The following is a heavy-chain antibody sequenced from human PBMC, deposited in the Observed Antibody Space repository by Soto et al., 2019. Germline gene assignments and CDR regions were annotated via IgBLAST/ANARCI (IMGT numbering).Heavy chain of an antibody. CDR1: GGSISSSSYY. Sequence: SETLSLTCTVSGGSISSSSYYWGWIRQPPGKGLEWIGSIYYSGSTYYNPSLKSRVTISVDTSKNQFSLKLSSVTAADTAVYYCASQEKVVVVAATAFDYWGQGTLVTVSS. CDR3: ASQEKVVVVAATAFDY. V-gene: IGHV4-39*01. J-gene: IGHJ4*02. CDR2: IYYSGST. D-gene: IGHD2-15*01.